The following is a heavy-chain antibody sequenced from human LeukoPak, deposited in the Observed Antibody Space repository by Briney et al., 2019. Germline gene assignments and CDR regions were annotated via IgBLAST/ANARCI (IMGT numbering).Heavy chain of an antibody. CDR2: ISAYNGNT. V-gene: IGHV1-18*01. CDR3: ARDELPAGSELPSDY. J-gene: IGHJ4*02. Sequence: ASVTVSFTASGYTFTIYGISWVRQAPGQGLEWMGWISAYNGNTNYAQKLQGRVTMTTDTSTSTAYMELRSLRSDDTAVYYCARDELPAGSELPSDYWGQGTLVTVSS. CDR1: GYTFTIYG. D-gene: IGHD2-2*01.